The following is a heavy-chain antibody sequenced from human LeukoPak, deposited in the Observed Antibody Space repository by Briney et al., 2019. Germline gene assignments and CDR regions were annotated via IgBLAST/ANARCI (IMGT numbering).Heavy chain of an antibody. Sequence: PGGSLRLSCAASGFTFSSYSMNWVRQAPGKGLEWVSSISSSSSYIYYADSVKGRFTISRDNAKNSLYLQMNSLRAEDTAVYYCASRGDILTGPMGDYWGQGTLVTVSP. CDR3: ASRGDILTGPMGDY. J-gene: IGHJ4*02. CDR2: ISSSSSYI. CDR1: GFTFSSYS. D-gene: IGHD3-9*01. V-gene: IGHV3-21*01.